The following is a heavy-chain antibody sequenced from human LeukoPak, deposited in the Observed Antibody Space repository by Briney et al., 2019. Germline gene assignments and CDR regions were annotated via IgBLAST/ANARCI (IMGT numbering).Heavy chain of an antibody. V-gene: IGHV3-21*01. Sequence: GGSLRLSCEASGFTFSGYTMNWVRQAPGKGLEWVSSISSSSSYIYYGDSVKGRFTISRDNAKKSLYLQMNSLRAEDTAVYYCARGGELLRYYYYYMDVWGKGTTVTVSS. CDR1: GFTFSGYT. J-gene: IGHJ6*03. D-gene: IGHD1-26*01. CDR3: ARGGELLRYYYYYMDV. CDR2: ISSSSSYI.